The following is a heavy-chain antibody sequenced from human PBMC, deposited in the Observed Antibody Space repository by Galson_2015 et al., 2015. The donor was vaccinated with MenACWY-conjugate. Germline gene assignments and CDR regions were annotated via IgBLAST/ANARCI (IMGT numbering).Heavy chain of an antibody. D-gene: IGHD5-24*01. Sequence: CAISGDSVSSDSADWNWIRQSPSRGLEWLGRTYFRLKWFNDYAESVKSRITIEADTSKNQFSLHLNSVTPDDTAVYYCTTGDGYNLRHRSASRSYSNGMDVWGQGTTVTVSS. CDR2: TYFRLKWFN. CDR3: TTGDGYNLRHRSASRSYSNGMDV. J-gene: IGHJ6*02. CDR1: GDSVSSDSAD. V-gene: IGHV6-1*01.